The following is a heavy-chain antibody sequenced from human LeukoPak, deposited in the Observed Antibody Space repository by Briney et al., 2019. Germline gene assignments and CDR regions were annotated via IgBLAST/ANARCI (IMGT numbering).Heavy chain of an antibody. Sequence: PGGSLRLSCAASGFTFSSYAMSWVRQAPGKGLEWVSAISGSGGSTYYADSVKGRFTISRDNSKNTLYLQMNSLRAEDTAVYYCAKDHLKDYGDPDAFDIWGQGTMVTVSS. CDR2: ISGSGGST. J-gene: IGHJ3*02. D-gene: IGHD4-17*01. CDR3: AKDHLKDYGDPDAFDI. CDR1: GFTFSSYA. V-gene: IGHV3-23*01.